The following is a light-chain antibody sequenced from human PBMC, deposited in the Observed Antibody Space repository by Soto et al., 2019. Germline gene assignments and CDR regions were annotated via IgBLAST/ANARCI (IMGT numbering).Light chain of an antibody. J-gene: IGLJ1*01. CDR1: SSDVGSYNR. CDR2: EVS. CDR3: SSYTSSSTYV. Sequence: QSALTQPPSMSGSPGQSVTISCTGTSSDVGSYNRVSWYQQPPGTAPKLMIYEVSNRPSGVPDRFSGSKSGNTASLTISGLQAEDEADYYCSSYTSSSTYVFGTGTKVTVL. V-gene: IGLV2-18*02.